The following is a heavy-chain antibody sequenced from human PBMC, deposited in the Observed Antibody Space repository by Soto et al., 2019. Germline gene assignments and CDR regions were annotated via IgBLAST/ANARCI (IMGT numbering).Heavy chain of an antibody. J-gene: IGHJ5*02. CDR1: GFTFTNYG. Sequence: QAQLVQSGAEVKKPGASVKVSCKASGFTFTNYGISWVRQAPGQGLEWMGWINPYNGNTYYTQNVQGRVTMTTDTSPGTAYMELTSLRSDDTAMYYCARDSTSPSCTSTNCPRGGWFGPWGQGTLLTVSS. V-gene: IGHV1-18*04. CDR2: INPYNGNT. CDR3: ARDSTSPSCTSTNCPRGGWFGP. D-gene: IGHD2-2*01.